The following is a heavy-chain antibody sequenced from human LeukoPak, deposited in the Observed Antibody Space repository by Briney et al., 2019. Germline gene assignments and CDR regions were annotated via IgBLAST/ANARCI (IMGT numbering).Heavy chain of an antibody. D-gene: IGHD5-18*01. CDR3: AKTSEIQLWPSYVDY. Sequence: ASVKISCKAFGYTFTSNYMHWVRQAPGQGLEWMGWINPNSGGTNYAQKFQGRVTMTRDTSISTVYMDLSRLRSDDTAVYYCAKTSEIQLWPSYVDYWGQGTLVTVSS. V-gene: IGHV1-2*02. J-gene: IGHJ4*02. CDR1: GYTFTSNY. CDR2: INPNSGGT.